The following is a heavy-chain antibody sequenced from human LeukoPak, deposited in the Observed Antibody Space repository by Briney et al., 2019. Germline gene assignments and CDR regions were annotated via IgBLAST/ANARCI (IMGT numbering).Heavy chain of an antibody. D-gene: IGHD3/OR15-3a*01. CDR2: IYAGANA. Sequence: PSETLSLTCTVSGGSISSYYWTWIRQPPGKGLEWIGYIYAGANAEYNPSLRGRVAISVDTSKNQFSLNLNSATAADTAVYYCAWGGLYANIRYDYWGQGALVTVSS. CDR1: GGSISSYY. CDR3: AWGGLYANIRYDY. V-gene: IGHV4-59*01. J-gene: IGHJ4*02.